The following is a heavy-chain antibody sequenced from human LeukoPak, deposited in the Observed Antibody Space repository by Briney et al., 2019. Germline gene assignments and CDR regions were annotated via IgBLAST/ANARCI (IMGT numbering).Heavy chain of an antibody. CDR1: GASFNTGDYY. V-gene: IGHV4-31*03. Sequence: SSQTLSLTCIVSGASFNTGDYYWTWIRQHPGKGLEWIGYIYNSGSTYYNPSLKSRVTISVDTSKNHFSLRLTSVTAADSAVYYCARGAPPDSWGQGTLVTVSS. CDR2: IYNSGST. CDR3: ARGAPPDS. J-gene: IGHJ4*02.